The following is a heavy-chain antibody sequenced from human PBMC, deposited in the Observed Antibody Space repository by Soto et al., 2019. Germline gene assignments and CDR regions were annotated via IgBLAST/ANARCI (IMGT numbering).Heavy chain of an antibody. CDR1: GYTFTSYG. J-gene: IGHJ5*02. CDR2: ISAYNGNT. CDR3: ARDVRYCSSTSCYVGPKDWFDP. Sequence: ASVKVSCKASGYTFTSYGISWVRQAPGQGLEWMGWISAYNGNTNYAQKLQGRVTMTTDTSTSTAYMELRSLRSDDTAVYYCARDVRYCSSTSCYVGPKDWFDPCGQGTLVTVSS. D-gene: IGHD2-2*01. V-gene: IGHV1-18*01.